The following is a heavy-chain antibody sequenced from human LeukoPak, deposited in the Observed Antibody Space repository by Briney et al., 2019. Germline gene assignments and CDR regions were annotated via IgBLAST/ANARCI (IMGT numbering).Heavy chain of an antibody. D-gene: IGHD5-18*01. J-gene: IGHJ4*02. CDR2: IYSGGST. CDR3: ARDLGYSYGIY. CDR1: GFTVSSNY. Sequence: PGGSLSLSCAAAGFTVSSNYMSWVRQAPGKGLEWVSVIYSGGSTYYADSVKGRFTISRDNSKNTLYLQMNSLRAEDTAVYYCARDLGYSYGIYWGQGTLVTVS. V-gene: IGHV3-53*01.